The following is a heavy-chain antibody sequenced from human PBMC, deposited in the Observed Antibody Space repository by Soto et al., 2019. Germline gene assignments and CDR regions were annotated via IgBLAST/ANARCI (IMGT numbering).Heavy chain of an antibody. V-gene: IGHV3-23*01. CDR1: GFTFSSYA. Sequence: EVQLLESGGGLVQPGGSLRLSCAASGFTFSSYAMSWVRQAPGKGLEWVSAISGSGSATYYADSVKGRFTISRDNSKTTLYLQMNSLRAEDTAVFYCAKDEGVAGPLDFDAFDIWGQGTMVTVSS. CDR2: ISGSGSAT. D-gene: IGHD6-19*01. J-gene: IGHJ3*02. CDR3: AKDEGVAGPLDFDAFDI.